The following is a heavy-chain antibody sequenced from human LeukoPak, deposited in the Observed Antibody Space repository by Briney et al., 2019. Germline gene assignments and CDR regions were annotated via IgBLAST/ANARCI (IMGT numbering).Heavy chain of an antibody. CDR2: IYYSGST. Sequence: SETLSLTCTVSGGSISSYYWGWIRQPPGKGLEWIGYIYYSGSTNYNPSLKSRVTISVDTSKNQFSLKLSSVTAADTAVYYCAREVPAAINWFDPWGQGTLVTVSS. V-gene: IGHV4-59*01. CDR1: GGSISSYY. D-gene: IGHD2-2*01. CDR3: AREVPAAINWFDP. J-gene: IGHJ5*02.